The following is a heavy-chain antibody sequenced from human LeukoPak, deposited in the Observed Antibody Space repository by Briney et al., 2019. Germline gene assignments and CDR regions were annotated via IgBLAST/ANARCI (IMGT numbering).Heavy chain of an antibody. Sequence: SQTLSLTCAISGDSVSSNTAAWNWIRQSPSRGLEWLGRTYYRSKWYNDYAVSVKSQITINPDTSKNQFSLQLYSVTPEDTAVYYCARSISSGGFRLDYWGQGTLVTVSS. D-gene: IGHD3-3*02. J-gene: IGHJ4*02. V-gene: IGHV6-1*01. CDR3: ARSISSGGFRLDY. CDR1: GDSVSSNTAA. CDR2: TYYRSKWYN.